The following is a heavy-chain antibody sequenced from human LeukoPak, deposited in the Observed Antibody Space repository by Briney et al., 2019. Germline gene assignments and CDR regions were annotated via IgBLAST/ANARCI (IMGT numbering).Heavy chain of an antibody. CDR1: GASISSYY. J-gene: IGHJ4*02. CDR2: IYNRGTT. D-gene: IGHD6-13*01. CDR3: ARINIAADGNPLDY. Sequence: SETLSLTCTVSGASISSYYWSWIRQPPGKGLEWIGYIYNRGTTSYNPSLESRVTISVDKSKNQFSLKLRSVTAADTAMYYCARINIAADGNPLDYWGQGTLVTVSS. V-gene: IGHV4-59*12.